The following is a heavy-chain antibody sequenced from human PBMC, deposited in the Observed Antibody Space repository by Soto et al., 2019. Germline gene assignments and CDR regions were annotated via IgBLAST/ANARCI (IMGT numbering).Heavy chain of an antibody. D-gene: IGHD3-3*01. CDR1: GFTFSSYA. J-gene: IGHJ4*02. Sequence: GGSMRLSCAASGFTFSSYAMSWVRQAPGKGLEWVSAISGSGGSTYYADSVKGRFTISRDNSKNTLYLQMNSLRAEDTAVYYCAKASSDYDFWSGYYFDYWGQGTLDTVSS. CDR2: ISGSGGST. V-gene: IGHV3-23*01. CDR3: AKASSDYDFWSGYYFDY.